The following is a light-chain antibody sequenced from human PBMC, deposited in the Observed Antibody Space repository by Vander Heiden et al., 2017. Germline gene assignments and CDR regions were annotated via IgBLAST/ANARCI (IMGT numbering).Light chain of an antibody. V-gene: IGKV1-8*01. CDR1: QGISSY. CDR2: AAS. CDR3: QQYDSYPLT. J-gene: IGKJ4*01. Sequence: AIRMTQSPSSFSASTGDRVTITCRARQGISSYLAWYQQKPGKAPKLLIYAASTLQSGVPSRFSGSGSGTDFTLTISCLQSEDFATYYCQQYDSYPLTFGGGTKVEIK.